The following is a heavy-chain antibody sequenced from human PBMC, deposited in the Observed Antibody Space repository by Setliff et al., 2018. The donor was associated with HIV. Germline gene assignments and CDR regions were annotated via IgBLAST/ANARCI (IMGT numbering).Heavy chain of an antibody. V-gene: IGHV4-38-2*02. D-gene: IGHD6-19*01. J-gene: IGHJ4*02. CDR1: GYSVNSDYL. CDR3: ARIHTVSGLNFDY. CDR2: VYHSGST. Sequence: SETLSLTCTVSGYSVNSDYLWCWIRQPPGKWLEWIGSVYHSGSTYYNPSLKSRVTISVDTSKNQFSLRLSSVTAADTAVYFCARIHTVSGLNFDYWGQGTLVTVSS.